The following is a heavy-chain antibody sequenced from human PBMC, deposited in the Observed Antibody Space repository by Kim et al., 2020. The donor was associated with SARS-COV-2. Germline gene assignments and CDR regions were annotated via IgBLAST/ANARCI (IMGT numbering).Heavy chain of an antibody. D-gene: IGHD3-10*01. Sequence: QGRVTITADESTSTAYMELSSLRSEDTAVYYCARDRGSGSYYRRGLYFDYWGQGTLVTVSS. J-gene: IGHJ4*02. CDR3: ARDRGSGSYYRRGLYFDY. V-gene: IGHV1-69*01.